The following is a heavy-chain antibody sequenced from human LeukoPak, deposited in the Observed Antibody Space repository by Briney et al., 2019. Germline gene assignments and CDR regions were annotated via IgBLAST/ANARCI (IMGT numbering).Heavy chain of an antibody. CDR2: IYYSGNT. J-gene: IGHJ6*03. CDR1: GASISSYF. D-gene: IGHD2-15*01. Sequence: SETLPLICTVSGASISSYFWSWIRQPPGKGLEWIGYIYYSGNTNSNPSLKSRVTILVDASKNQFSLRLNSVTAADTAVYYCARVVGHDYYMDVWGKGTTFTVSS. V-gene: IGHV4-59*01. CDR3: ARVVGHDYYMDV.